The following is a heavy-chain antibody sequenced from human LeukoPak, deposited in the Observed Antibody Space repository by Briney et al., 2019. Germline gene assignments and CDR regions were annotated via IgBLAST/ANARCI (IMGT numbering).Heavy chain of an antibody. D-gene: IGHD5-24*01. V-gene: IGHV1-46*01. J-gene: IGHJ3*02. CDR3: VRVRDGYNDAYDI. CDR2: INPSGGST. CDR1: GFTFTNYS. Sequence: GASVKVSCKASGFTFTNYSLHWVRQAPGQRLEWMGIINPSGGSTNYAQNFQGRVTMTRDTSTSTVYMELSSLRSEDTAVYYCVRVRDGYNDAYDIWGQGTMVTVPS.